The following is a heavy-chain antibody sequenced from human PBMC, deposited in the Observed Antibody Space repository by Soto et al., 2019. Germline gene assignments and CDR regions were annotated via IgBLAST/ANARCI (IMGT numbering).Heavy chain of an antibody. V-gene: IGHV1-46*01. CDR3: ARTEYGGYADY. CDR1: GYTFTSYY. D-gene: IGHD5-12*01. J-gene: IGHJ4*02. Sequence: QVQLVQSGAEVKKPGASVKVSCKASGYTFTSYYMHLVRQAPGQGLEWMGIINPSGGSTSYAQKFQGRVTMTRDTSTSTVYMELSSLRSEDTAVYYCARTEYGGYADYWGQGPLVTVSS. CDR2: INPSGGST.